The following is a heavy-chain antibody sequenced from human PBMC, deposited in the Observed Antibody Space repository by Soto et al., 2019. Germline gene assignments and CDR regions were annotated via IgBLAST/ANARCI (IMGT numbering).Heavy chain of an antibody. D-gene: IGHD3-10*01. V-gene: IGHV3-33*01. Sequence: QVQLVESGGGVVQPGRSLRLSCAASGFTFSSYGMHWVRQAPGKGLEWVAVIWYDGSNKYYADSVKGRFTISRDNSKNTLYLQMNSLRAEDTAVYYCARGLWFGELFPFDCWGQGTLVTVSS. CDR1: GFTFSSYG. J-gene: IGHJ4*02. CDR2: IWYDGSNK. CDR3: ARGLWFGELFPFDC.